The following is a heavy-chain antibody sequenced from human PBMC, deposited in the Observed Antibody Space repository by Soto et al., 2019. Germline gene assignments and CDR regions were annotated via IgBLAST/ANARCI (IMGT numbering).Heavy chain of an antibody. V-gene: IGHV1-18*01. D-gene: IGHD3-22*01. CDR3: ARVWSYYDSSGYYYIWYFDL. CDR1: GYTFTSYG. Sequence: QVQLVQSGAEVKKPGASVKVSCKASGYTFTSYGISWVRQAPGQGLEWMGWISAYNGNTNYAQKLQGRVTMTTDTSTSTAYRELRSLRSDDTAVYYCARVWSYYDSSGYYYIWYFDLWGRGTLVTVSS. CDR2: ISAYNGNT. J-gene: IGHJ2*01.